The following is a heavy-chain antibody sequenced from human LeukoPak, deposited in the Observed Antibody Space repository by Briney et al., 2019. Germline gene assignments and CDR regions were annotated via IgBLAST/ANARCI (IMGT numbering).Heavy chain of an antibody. Sequence: GRSLRLSCAASGFTFSSYGMHWVRQAPGKGLEWVAVISYDGSNKYYADSVKGRFTISRDNSKNTLYLQMNSLRAEDTAVYYCAKGAGDWFDPWGQGTLVTVSS. V-gene: IGHV3-30*18. D-gene: IGHD1-14*01. CDR1: GFTFSSYG. J-gene: IGHJ5*02. CDR2: ISYDGSNK. CDR3: AKGAGDWFDP.